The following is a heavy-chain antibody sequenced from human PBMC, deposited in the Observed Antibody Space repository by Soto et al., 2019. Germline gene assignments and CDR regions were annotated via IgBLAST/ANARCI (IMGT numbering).Heavy chain of an antibody. D-gene: IGHD3-10*01. CDR1: GFTVSSNY. CDR3: ARYLGSMAGYAFDI. V-gene: IGHV3-53*01. CDR2: IYSGGST. J-gene: IGHJ3*02. Sequence: GGSLRLSCAASGFTVSSNYMSWVRQAPGKGLEWVSVIYSGGSTYYADSVKGRFTISRDNSKNTLYLQMNSLRAEDTAVYYCARYLGSMAGYAFDIYRQLTMVTFSS.